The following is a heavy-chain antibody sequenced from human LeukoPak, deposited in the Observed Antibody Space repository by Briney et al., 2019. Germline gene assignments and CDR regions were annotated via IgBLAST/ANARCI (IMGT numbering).Heavy chain of an antibody. V-gene: IGHV3-21*01. CDR1: GFNFNSYT. D-gene: IGHD2-2*01. Sequence: GGSLRLSCAASGFNFNSYTMNWVRQAPGKGLEWVSSISSSSSYIYYADSVKGRFTISRGNAKNSLYLQMNSLRAEDTAVYYCARDRHIVVVPAAIYYYYGMDVWGQGTTVTVSS. CDR3: ARDRHIVVVPAAIYYYYGMDV. J-gene: IGHJ6*02. CDR2: ISSSSSYI.